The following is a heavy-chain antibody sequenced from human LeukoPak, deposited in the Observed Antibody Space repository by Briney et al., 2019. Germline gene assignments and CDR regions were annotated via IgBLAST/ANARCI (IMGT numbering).Heavy chain of an antibody. V-gene: IGHV3-48*04. CDR2: ISSSSSTI. D-gene: IGHD4-11*01. J-gene: IGHJ4*02. CDR1: GFNFSSYS. Sequence: GGSLRLSCAASGFNFSSYSMNWVRQAPGKGLEWVSYISSSSSTIYYADSVKGRFTISRDNAKNSLYLQMNSLRAEDTAVYYCASFLDYPVQGDDYWGQGTLVTVSS. CDR3: ASFLDYPVQGDDY.